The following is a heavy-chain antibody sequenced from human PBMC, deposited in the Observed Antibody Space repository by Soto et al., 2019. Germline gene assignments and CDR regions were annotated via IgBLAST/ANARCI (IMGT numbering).Heavy chain of an antibody. V-gene: IGHV3-74*01. D-gene: IGHD2-15*01. CDR1: GFTFSSYW. CDR3: ARDYGGNPQGDYYGMDV. J-gene: IGHJ6*02. Sequence: VGSLRLSCAASGFTFSSYWMHWVRQAPGKGLVWVSRINSDGSSTSYADSVKGRFTISRDNAKNTLYLQMNSLRAEDTAVYYCARDYGGNPQGDYYGMDVWGQGTTVTVSS. CDR2: INSDGSST.